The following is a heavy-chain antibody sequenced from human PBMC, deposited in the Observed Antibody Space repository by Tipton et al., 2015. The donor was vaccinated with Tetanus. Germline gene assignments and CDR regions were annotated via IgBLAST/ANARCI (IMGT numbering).Heavy chain of an antibody. J-gene: IGHJ6*02. V-gene: IGHV4-59*01. CDR1: GGSMNSYY. CDR2: IYYTGST. D-gene: IGHD2-21*01. Sequence: LSLTCTVSGGSMNSYYWSWIRQPPGKGLEWIGYIYYTGSTNYNPSLKSGVTISLDTSKNQFSLKLTSVSAADTAVYYCARLTGHSMDVVDYYYFGMDVWGQGTKVTVSS. CDR3: ARLTGHSMDVVDYYYFGMDV.